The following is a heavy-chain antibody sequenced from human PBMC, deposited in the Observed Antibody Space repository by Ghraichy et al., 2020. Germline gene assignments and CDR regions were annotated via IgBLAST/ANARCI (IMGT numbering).Heavy chain of an antibody. CDR3: ARVGIAVAGYYFDY. V-gene: IGHV4-59*01. J-gene: IGHJ4*02. CDR1: GGSISSYY. Sequence: SETLSLTCTVSGGSISSYYWSWIRQPPGKGLEWIGYIYYSGSTNYNPSLKSRVTISVDTSKNQFSLKLSSVTAADTAVYHCARVGIAVAGYYFDYWGQGTLVTVSS. CDR2: IYYSGST. D-gene: IGHD6-19*01.